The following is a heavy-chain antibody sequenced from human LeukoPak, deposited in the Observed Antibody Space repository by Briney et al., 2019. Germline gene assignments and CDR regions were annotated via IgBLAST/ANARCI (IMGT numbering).Heavy chain of an antibody. CDR2: IYYTGST. D-gene: IGHD2-15*01. Sequence: SETLSLTCAVSGGSISRSSYYWGWIRQPPGKGLEWIGSIYYTGSTYYNPSLKSRVTISVDTSKNQFSLKLSSVTAADTAVYYCAKSVAPYCSGGSCFDAFDIWGQGTMVTVSS. CDR1: GGSISRSSYY. CDR3: AKSVAPYCSGGSCFDAFDI. J-gene: IGHJ3*02. V-gene: IGHV4-39*07.